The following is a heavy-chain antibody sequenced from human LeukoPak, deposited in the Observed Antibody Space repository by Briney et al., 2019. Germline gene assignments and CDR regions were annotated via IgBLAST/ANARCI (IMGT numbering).Heavy chain of an antibody. Sequence: GSLRLSCAASGFTLSSYAMSWVRQAPGKGLEWVSGISGSGGSTYYADSVKGRFTISRDNAKNSLYLQMNSLTAGDTAVYYCARGQVLELDYWGQGTLVTVSS. CDR3: ARGQVLELDY. CDR1: GFTLSSYA. V-gene: IGHV3-23*01. J-gene: IGHJ4*02. D-gene: IGHD3-3*01. CDR2: ISGSGGST.